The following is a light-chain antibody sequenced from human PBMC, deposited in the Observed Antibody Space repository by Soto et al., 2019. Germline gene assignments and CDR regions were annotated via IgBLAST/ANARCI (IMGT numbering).Light chain of an antibody. CDR3: QQYNSWT. Sequence: EVVLTQSPATLSVSPGERVTLSCRASQSININLAWYQHKPGQPPRLLIYDASNRATGIPARFSGSGSGTDFTLTISSLQPDDFATYYCQQYNSWTFGQGTKVDIK. V-gene: IGKV3D-15*01. CDR2: DAS. CDR1: QSININ. J-gene: IGKJ1*01.